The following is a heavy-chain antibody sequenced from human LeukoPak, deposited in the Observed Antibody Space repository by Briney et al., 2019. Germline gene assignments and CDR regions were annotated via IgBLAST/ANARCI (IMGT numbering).Heavy chain of an antibody. D-gene: IGHD2-21*02. CDR3: AEGDADYNWFDP. V-gene: IGHV1-18*01. CDR1: GYTFNNYG. J-gene: IGHJ5*02. CDR2: ISVYNGNT. Sequence: GASVKVSCKASGYTFNNYGITWVRQAPGQGLEWMGWISVYNGNTNYAQKLQGRLTMTTDASTSTAYMELSSLRSEDTAVYYCAEGDADYNWFDPWGQGTLVTVSS.